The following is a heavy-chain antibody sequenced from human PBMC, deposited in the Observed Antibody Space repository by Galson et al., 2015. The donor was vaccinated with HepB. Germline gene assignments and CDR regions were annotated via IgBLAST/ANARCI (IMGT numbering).Heavy chain of an antibody. CDR3: ARDPHHDSAGHYYGEYYNGMDV. D-gene: IGHD3-22*01. CDR1: GFTFSDYY. CDR2: ISSSSSYI. V-gene: IGHV3-11*06. J-gene: IGHJ6*02. Sequence: SLRLSCAASGFTFSDYYMSWIRQAPGKGLEWVSYISSSSSYIYYADSLKGRFTISRDNAKNSLYLQMNSLRAEDTAVYYCARDPHHDSAGHYYGEYYNGMDVWGQGTTVTVSS.